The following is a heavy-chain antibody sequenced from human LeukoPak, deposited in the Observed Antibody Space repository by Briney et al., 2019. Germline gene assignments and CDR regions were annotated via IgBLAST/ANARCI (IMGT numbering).Heavy chain of an antibody. CDR1: GYTFTGYY. CDR3: ARDPVSSSWYGYYFDY. J-gene: IGHJ4*02. Sequence: ASVKVSCKASGYTFTGYYMHWVRQAPGQGLGWMGWINPNSGGTNCAQKFQGRVTMTRDTSISTAYMELSRLRSDDTAVYYCARDPVSSSWYGYYFDYWGQGTLVTVSS. D-gene: IGHD6-13*01. V-gene: IGHV1-2*02. CDR2: INPNSGGT.